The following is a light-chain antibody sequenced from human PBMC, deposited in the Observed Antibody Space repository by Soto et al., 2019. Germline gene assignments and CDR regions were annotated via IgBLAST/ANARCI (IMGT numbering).Light chain of an antibody. CDR3: QKSYSTPQWT. J-gene: IGKJ1*01. CDR1: HIIGGF. V-gene: IGKV1-39*01. CDR2: AAS. Sequence: DFEMTRYTPSLSFSVGDRVTITFQESHIIGGFLNWYQQKLGKAPKLLIYAASSLQSGVPSRFSGSGSGTDFTLTISSLQPADFATCYCQKSYSTPQWTGAQGTKV.